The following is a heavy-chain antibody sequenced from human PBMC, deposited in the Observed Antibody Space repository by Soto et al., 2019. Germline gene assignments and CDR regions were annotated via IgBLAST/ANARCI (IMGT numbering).Heavy chain of an antibody. D-gene: IGHD6-6*01. CDR1: GFGFSGYA. CDR2: MTATGVSI. J-gene: IGHJ4*02. CDR3: AKDSIPYSSSYDLDH. V-gene: IGHV3-23*01. Sequence: EVQLLESGGGLVQPGGSLRLSCVASGFGFSGYAMSWVRQAPGKGLVWVSSMTATGVSIYYADSVRGRFTISRDNSKNTLYLQMSSLRAEDTATYYCAKDSIPYSSSYDLDHWGRGALVTVSS.